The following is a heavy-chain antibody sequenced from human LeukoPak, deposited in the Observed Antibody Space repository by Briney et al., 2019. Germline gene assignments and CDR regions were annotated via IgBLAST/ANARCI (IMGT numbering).Heavy chain of an antibody. D-gene: IGHD4-17*01. CDR2: IIPIFGTA. CDR1: GGTFSSYA. V-gene: IGHV1-69*06. J-gene: IGHJ3*02. Sequence: SVKVSCKASGGTFSSYAISWVRQAPGQGLEWMGGIIPIFGTANYAQKFQGRVTITADKSTSTAYMELSSLRSEDTAVYYCARIGTDYENAFDIWGQGTMVTVSS. CDR3: ARIGTDYENAFDI.